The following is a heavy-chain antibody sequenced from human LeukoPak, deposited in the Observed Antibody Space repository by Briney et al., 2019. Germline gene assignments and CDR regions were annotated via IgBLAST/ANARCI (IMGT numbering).Heavy chain of an antibody. D-gene: IGHD3-10*01. CDR1: GASINSGDYA. J-gene: IGHJ4*02. V-gene: IGHV4-30-2*01. Sequence: SQTLSLTCAVSGASINSGDYAWNWIRQPPGRGLEWIGYIYHTGTTLYNPSLRSRVTISVDTAKNHFSLNLTSVTAADTAVYYCARDRGDGFNYPLDNWGQGTRVTVSS. CDR3: ARDRGDGFNYPLDN. CDR2: IYHTGTT.